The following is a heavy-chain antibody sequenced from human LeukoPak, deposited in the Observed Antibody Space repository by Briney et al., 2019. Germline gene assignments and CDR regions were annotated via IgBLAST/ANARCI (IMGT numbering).Heavy chain of an antibody. J-gene: IGHJ4*02. CDR2: IYYSGST. Sequence: PSETLSLTCTVSGGSISSHYWSWIRQPPGKGLEWIGYIYYSGSTNYNPSLKSRVTISVDTSKNQFSLKPSSVTAADTAVYYCARGRYSGSYYCDYWGQGALVTVSS. V-gene: IGHV4-59*11. CDR3: ARGRYSGSYYCDY. CDR1: GGSISSHY. D-gene: IGHD1-26*01.